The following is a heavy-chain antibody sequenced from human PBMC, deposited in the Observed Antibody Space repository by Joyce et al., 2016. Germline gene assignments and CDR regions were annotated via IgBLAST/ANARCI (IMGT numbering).Heavy chain of an antibody. Sequence: QVQLVQSGAEVKRPGASVRVSCKASGYRFNAYYMHWVRQAPGQGLEGMGWINPNSGATSYAQQFQGRVTMTRDTSTRTAYMEVRSLRSDDTAVYFCARDASVVVVVAARVDWFDPWGQGTLVTVSS. V-gene: IGHV1-2*02. CDR3: ARDASVVVVVAARVDWFDP. D-gene: IGHD2-15*01. CDR1: GYRFNAYY. CDR2: INPNSGAT. J-gene: IGHJ5*02.